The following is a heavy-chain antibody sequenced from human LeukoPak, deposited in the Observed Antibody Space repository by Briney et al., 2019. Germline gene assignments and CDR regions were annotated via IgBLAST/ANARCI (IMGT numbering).Heavy chain of an antibody. D-gene: IGHD2-15*01. V-gene: IGHV7-4-1*02. CDR1: GYTFTSYA. CDR2: INTNTGNP. Sequence: ASVKVSCKSSGYTFTSYAMNWVRQAPGQGLEWMGWINTNTGNPTYAQGFTGRFVFSLDTSVSTAYLQISSLKAEDTAVYYCARKSVAATPRDIVYQYSYMDVWGKGTTVTVSS. CDR3: ARKSVAATPRDIVYQYSYMDV. J-gene: IGHJ6*03.